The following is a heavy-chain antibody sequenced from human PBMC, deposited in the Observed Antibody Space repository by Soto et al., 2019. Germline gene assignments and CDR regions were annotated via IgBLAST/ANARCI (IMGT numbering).Heavy chain of an antibody. D-gene: IGHD4-4*01. Sequence: SETLSLTCTVSGGSISSSSYYWGWIRQPPGKGLEWIGSIYYSGSTYYNPSLKSRVTISVDTSKNQFSLKLSSVTAADTAVYYCASQAYSNYPAPPLGSVYYYYGMDVWGQGTTVTVAS. CDR2: IYYSGST. J-gene: IGHJ6*02. CDR1: GGSISSSSYY. CDR3: ASQAYSNYPAPPLGSVYYYYGMDV. V-gene: IGHV4-39*01.